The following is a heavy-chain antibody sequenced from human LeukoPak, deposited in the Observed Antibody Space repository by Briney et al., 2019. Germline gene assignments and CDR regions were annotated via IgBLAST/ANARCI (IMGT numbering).Heavy chain of an antibody. J-gene: IGHJ6*03. V-gene: IGHV1-2*02. CDR2: INPNSGGT. CDR3: ARDRFGQQLSPAYYYYYMDV. D-gene: IGHD6-13*01. CDR1: GYTFTGYY. Sequence: ASVKVSCKASGYTFTGYYMHWVRQAPGQGLEWMGWINPNSGGTNYAQKFQGRVTMTRDTSISTAYMELSRLRSDDTAVYYCARDRFGQQLSPAYYYYYMDVWGKGTTVTVSS.